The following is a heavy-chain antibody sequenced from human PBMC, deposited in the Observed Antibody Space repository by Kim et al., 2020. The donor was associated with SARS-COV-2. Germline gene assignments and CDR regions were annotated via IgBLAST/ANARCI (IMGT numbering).Heavy chain of an antibody. Sequence: ASVKVSCKASGYTFTDYYIDWVRQAPGQGLEWMGWINPKTGGTNYAQSFQDRVTMTRDTSINTAYMELSGLRSDDTAVFYCARDLKKTHYYDTASAYPDSWGQGTLVTVSS. CDR1: GYTFTDYY. D-gene: IGHD3-22*01. J-gene: IGHJ4*02. V-gene: IGHV1-2*02. CDR3: ARDLKKTHYYDTASAYPDS. CDR2: INPKTGGT.